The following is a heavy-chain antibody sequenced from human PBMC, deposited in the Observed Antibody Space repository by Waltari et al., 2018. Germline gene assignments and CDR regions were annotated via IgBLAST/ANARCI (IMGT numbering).Heavy chain of an antibody. V-gene: IGHV4-61*09. CDR1: GGSISSGSYY. Sequence: QVQLQESGPGLVKPSQTLSLTCTVSGGSISSGSYYWSWIRQPAGKGLEWIGYIYTSGSTNYNPSLKSRVTISVDTSKNQFSLKLSSVTAADTAVYYCARTLYYYGSGSYAAFDIWGQGTMVTVSS. CDR3: ARTLYYYGSGSYAAFDI. J-gene: IGHJ3*02. CDR2: IYTSGST. D-gene: IGHD3-10*01.